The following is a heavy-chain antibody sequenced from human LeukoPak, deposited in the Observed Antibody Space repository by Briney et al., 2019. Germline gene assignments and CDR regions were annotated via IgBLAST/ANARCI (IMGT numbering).Heavy chain of an antibody. J-gene: IGHJ4*02. D-gene: IGHD4-17*01. V-gene: IGHV3-74*01. CDR1: GFTFGSYW. Sequence: GGSLRLSCAASGFTFGSYWMHWVRQAPGKGLVWVSRINSDGSSTSYADSVKGRFTISRDNAKNTLYLQMNSLRAEDTAVYYCAREGGYGDFDYWGQGTLVTVSS. CDR2: INSDGSST. CDR3: AREGGYGDFDY.